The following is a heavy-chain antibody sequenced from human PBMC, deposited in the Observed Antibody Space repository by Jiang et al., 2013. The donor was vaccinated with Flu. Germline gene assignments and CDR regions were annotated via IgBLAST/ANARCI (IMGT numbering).Heavy chain of an antibody. Sequence: GPGLVKPSETLSLTCTVSGGSISSSSYYWGWIRQPPGKGLEWIGSIYYSGSTYYNPSLKSRVTISVDTSKNQFSLKLSSVTAADTAVYYCARHGGSFFGVVIEDWFDPWGQGTLVTVSS. CDR3: ARHGGSFFGVVIEDWFDP. D-gene: IGHD3-3*01. V-gene: IGHV4-39*01. CDR2: IYYSGST. J-gene: IGHJ5*02. CDR1: GGSISSSSYY.